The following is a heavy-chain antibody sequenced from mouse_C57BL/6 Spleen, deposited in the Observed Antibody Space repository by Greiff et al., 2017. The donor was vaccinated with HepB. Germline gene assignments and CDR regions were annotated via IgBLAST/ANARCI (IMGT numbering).Heavy chain of an antibody. D-gene: IGHD1-1*01. J-gene: IGHJ2*01. V-gene: IGHV1-26*01. CDR1: GYTFTDYY. CDR3: APYGSSSYYFDY. Sequence: EVQLQQSGPELVKPGASVKISCKASGYTFTDYYMNWVKQSHGKSLEWIGDINPNNGGTSYNQKFKGKATLTVDKSSSTAYMELRSLTSEDSAVYYCAPYGSSSYYFDYWGQGTTLTVSS. CDR2: INPNNGGT.